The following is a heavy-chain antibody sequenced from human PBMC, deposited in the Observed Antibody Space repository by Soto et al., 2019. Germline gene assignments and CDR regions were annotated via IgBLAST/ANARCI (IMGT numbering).Heavy chain of an antibody. V-gene: IGHV1-69*01. CDR1: GGTFSSYA. CDR2: IIPIFGTA. Sequence: QVQLVQSGAEVKKPGSSVKVSCKASGGTFSSYAISWVRQAPGQGLEWMGGIIPIFGTANYAQKFQGRVTITADESTSTAYMELRSLRSEDTAVYYCAREGTNYYDSSGYYIVYFDYWGQGTLVTVSS. J-gene: IGHJ4*02. CDR3: AREGTNYYDSSGYYIVYFDY. D-gene: IGHD3-22*01.